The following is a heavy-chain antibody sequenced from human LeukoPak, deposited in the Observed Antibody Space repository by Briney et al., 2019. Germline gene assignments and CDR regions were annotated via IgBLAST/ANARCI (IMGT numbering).Heavy chain of an antibody. CDR1: GYTFTSYY. CDR2: INPSGGST. Sequence: ASVKVSCKASGYTFTSYYMHWVRQAPGQGLEWMGIINPSGGSTSYAQKFQGRVTMTRDMSTSTAYMELSSLRSEDTAVYYCASSAVAGNLYYYYMDVWGKGTTVTVSS. J-gene: IGHJ6*03. D-gene: IGHD6-19*01. V-gene: IGHV1-46*01. CDR3: ASSAVAGNLYYYYMDV.